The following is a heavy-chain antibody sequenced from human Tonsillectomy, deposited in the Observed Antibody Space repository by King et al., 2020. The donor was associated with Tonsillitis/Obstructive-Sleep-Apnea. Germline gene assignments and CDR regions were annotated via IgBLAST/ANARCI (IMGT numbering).Heavy chain of an antibody. CDR1: GITFSNRA. Sequence: VQLVESGGGFVQPGGALRPPCAASGITFSNRAMSWVRQAPGKGRVLVSVIRCSWCSKYYADSVKGRFTISRDNSKNTLYLQMNSLRAEDTAVYFCAKDQGYDFWSGSVIWGQGTMVSVSS. V-gene: IGHV3-23*04. CDR2: IRCSWCSK. D-gene: IGHD3-3*01. J-gene: IGHJ3*02. CDR3: AKDQGYDFWSGSVI.